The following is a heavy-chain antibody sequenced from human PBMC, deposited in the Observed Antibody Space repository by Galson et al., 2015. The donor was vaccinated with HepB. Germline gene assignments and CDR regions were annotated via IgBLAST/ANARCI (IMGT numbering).Heavy chain of an antibody. V-gene: IGHV3-64D*06. D-gene: IGHD1-1*01. CDR1: GFTFSSYA. J-gene: IGHJ4*02. Sequence: SLRLSCAASGFTFSSYAMHWVRQAPGKGLEYVSAISSNGGSTYYADSVKGRFTTSRDNSKNTLYLQMSSLRAEDTAVYYCVKEGLERPVYFDYWGQGTLVTVSS. CDR3: VKEGLERPVYFDY. CDR2: ISSNGGST.